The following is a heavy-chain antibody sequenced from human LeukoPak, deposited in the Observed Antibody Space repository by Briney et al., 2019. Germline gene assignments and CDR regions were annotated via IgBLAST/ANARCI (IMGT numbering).Heavy chain of an antibody. CDR3: AREGSWPYYYYGMDV. CDR2: IKQDGSEK. Sequence: PGGSLRLSCAASGFTFSSYWMSWVRRAPGKGLEWVANIKQDGSEKYYVDPVKGRFTISRDNAKNSLYLQMNSLRAEDTAVYYCAREGSWPYYYYGMDVWGQGTTVTVSS. D-gene: IGHD6-13*01. J-gene: IGHJ6*02. V-gene: IGHV3-7*03. CDR1: GFTFSSYW.